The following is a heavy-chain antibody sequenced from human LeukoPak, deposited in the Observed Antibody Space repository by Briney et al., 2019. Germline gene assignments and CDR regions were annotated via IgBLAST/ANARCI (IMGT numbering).Heavy chain of an antibody. J-gene: IGHJ4*02. CDR1: DGSISNYY. CDR2: IYYIGST. CDR3: ARDSWFDY. Sequence: SETLSLTCTVSDGSISNYYWNGIRQPPGKGLEWIGYIYYIGSTNYNPSLKSRVTISVNTSKNQFSLTLRSATAADTAVYYCARDSWFDYWGQGTLVTVSS. V-gene: IGHV4-59*01.